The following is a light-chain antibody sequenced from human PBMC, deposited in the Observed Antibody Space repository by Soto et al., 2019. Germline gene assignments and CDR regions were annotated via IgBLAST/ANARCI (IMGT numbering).Light chain of an antibody. CDR3: QHSDHLPL. V-gene: IGKV1-33*01. CDR1: HDIGNY. CDR2: GAF. J-gene: IGKJ3*01. Sequence: DIQMTQSPPDLSASIGDRVTITCQASHDIGNYLNWYQHKPGKAPNLVIYGAFNLETWVPSRFSGGGSGTDFTFTISSLRPEDIATYYCQHSDHLPLFGPGTKVDF.